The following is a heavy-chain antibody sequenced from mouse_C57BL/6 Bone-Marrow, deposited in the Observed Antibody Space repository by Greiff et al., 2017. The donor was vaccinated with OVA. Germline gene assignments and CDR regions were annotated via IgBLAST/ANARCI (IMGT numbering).Heavy chain of an antibody. Sequence: QVQLQQPGAELVKPGASVKLSCKASGYTFTSYWMHWVKQRPGQGLEWIGMIHPNSGSTNYNEKFKNKATLTVDKSSSTAYMQLSSLTSEDSAVYYCARYYGSSPFAYWGQGTLVTVSA. CDR3: ARYYGSSPFAY. CDR2: IHPNSGST. J-gene: IGHJ3*01. V-gene: IGHV1-64*01. CDR1: GYTFTSYW. D-gene: IGHD1-1*01.